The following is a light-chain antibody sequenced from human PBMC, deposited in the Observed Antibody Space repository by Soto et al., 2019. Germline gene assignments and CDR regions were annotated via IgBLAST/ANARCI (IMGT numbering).Light chain of an antibody. CDR1: QTISSW. J-gene: IGKJ2*01. CDR2: KAS. Sequence: DIQMTQSPSTLSGSVGDRVTITCRASQTISSWLAWYQQKPGKAPKLLIYKASTLKSGVPSRFSGSGSGTELTLTISSLQPDDFASYYCQQSYNTPYTFGQGTKVDIK. CDR3: QQSYNTPYT. V-gene: IGKV1-5*03.